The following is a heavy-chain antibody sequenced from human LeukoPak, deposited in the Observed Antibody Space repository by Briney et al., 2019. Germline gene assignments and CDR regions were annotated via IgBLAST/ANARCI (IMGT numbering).Heavy chain of an antibody. Sequence: SETLSLTCTVSGGSISSYYWSWIRQPPGKGLEWIGYIYYSGSTNYNPSLKSRVTISVDTSKNQFSLKLSSVTAADTAVYYCARHGIAVAGDYYYYYYMDVWGKGTTVTVSS. D-gene: IGHD6-19*01. CDR1: GGSISSYY. CDR2: IYYSGST. V-gene: IGHV4-59*08. CDR3: ARHGIAVAGDYYYYYYMDV. J-gene: IGHJ6*03.